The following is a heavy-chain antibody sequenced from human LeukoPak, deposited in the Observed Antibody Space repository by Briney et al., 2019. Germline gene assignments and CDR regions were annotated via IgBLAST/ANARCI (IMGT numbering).Heavy chain of an antibody. J-gene: IGHJ4*02. Sequence: GRSLRLSCAASGFTFSSYVMHWVRQAPGKGLEWVAVMASDGSDKYYADFGKGRFTISRDNSKNQLYLQMNSLRDEDTAVYFCAKGVRGVIAYYLDYWGQGTLVTVSS. CDR1: GFTFSSYV. CDR3: AKGVRGVIAYYLDY. CDR2: MASDGSDK. V-gene: IGHV3-30*18. D-gene: IGHD3-10*01.